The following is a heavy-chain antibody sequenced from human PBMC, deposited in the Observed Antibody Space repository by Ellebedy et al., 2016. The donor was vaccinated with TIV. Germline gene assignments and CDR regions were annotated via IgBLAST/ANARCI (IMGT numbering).Heavy chain of an antibody. V-gene: IGHV3-48*04. CDR3: ARDVPPLLRYFDWLPYAFDI. D-gene: IGHD3-9*01. Sequence: GESLKISCVASGFTFRSYSMNWVRQAPGKGLEWLSYISSSSSTIYYADSVKGRFTVSRDNAKNSLYLQMNSLRAEDTAFYYCARDVPPLLRYFDWLPYAFDIWGQGTMVTVSS. J-gene: IGHJ3*02. CDR1: GFTFRSYS. CDR2: ISSSSSTI.